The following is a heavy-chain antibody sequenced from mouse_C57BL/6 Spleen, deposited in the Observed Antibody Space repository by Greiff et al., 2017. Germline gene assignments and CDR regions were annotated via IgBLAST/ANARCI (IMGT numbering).Heavy chain of an antibody. V-gene: IGHV1-55*01. Sequence: VKLQQPGAELVKPGASVKMSCKASGYNFTSYWITWVKQRPGQGLEWIGDLNPGSGSTNSNEKLQSKATLTVDTSSCTAYMQLSCLTSEDYAVYYCARGEDYGCPDYWGQGTTLTVSS. CDR1: GYNFTSYW. D-gene: IGHD1-1*01. CDR3: ARGEDYGCPDY. J-gene: IGHJ2*01. CDR2: LNPGSGST.